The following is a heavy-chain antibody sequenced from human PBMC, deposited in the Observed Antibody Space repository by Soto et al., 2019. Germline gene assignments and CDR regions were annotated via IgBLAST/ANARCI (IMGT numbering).Heavy chain of an antibody. CDR3: ERNRRESAYYGTDV. J-gene: IGHJ6*02. CDR2: IYPGDSDT. D-gene: IGHD6-25*01. CDR1: GYSFTSDW. V-gene: IGHV5-51*01. Sequence: GESLKISCKGSGYSFTSDWIGWVRQMPGKGLEWMGIIYPGDSDTRYSPSFQGQVTISADKSISTAYLQWSSLKASDPAMYYCERNRRESAYYGTDVCRQVTPVSAS.